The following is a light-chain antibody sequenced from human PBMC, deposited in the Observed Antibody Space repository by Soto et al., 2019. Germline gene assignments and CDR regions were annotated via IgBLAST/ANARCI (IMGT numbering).Light chain of an antibody. J-gene: IGLJ1*01. CDR3: QTYDNNSDYV. Sequence: GAPGQRVTISCTGSSSNIGAGYVVHWYQQLPGAAPKLLIFSDNNRPSGVPDRFSGSKSGISASLAITGLQTEDEADYYCQTYDNNSDYVFGTGTKVTVL. CDR1: SSNIGAGYV. CDR2: SDN. V-gene: IGLV1-40*01.